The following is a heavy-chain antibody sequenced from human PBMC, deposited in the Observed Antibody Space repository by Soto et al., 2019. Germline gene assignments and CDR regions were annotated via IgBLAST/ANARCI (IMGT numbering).Heavy chain of an antibody. CDR3: ARHGYSEKDILTGYYPHYYFDY. D-gene: IGHD3-9*01. V-gene: IGHV4-59*08. CDR2: IYYSGST. Sequence: PSETLSLTCTVSGGSISSYYWSWIRQPPGKGLEWIGYIYYSGSTNYDPSLKSRVTISVDTSKNHFSLNLSSVTAADTAVYYCARHGYSEKDILTGYYPHYYFDYWGQGTLVTVSS. J-gene: IGHJ4*02. CDR1: GGSISSYY.